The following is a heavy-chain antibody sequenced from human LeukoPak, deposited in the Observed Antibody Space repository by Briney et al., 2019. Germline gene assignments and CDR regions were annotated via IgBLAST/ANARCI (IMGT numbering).Heavy chain of an antibody. CDR3: ASVHCTNGLCSFDY. D-gene: IGHD2-8*01. V-gene: IGHV4-39*01. CDR1: GGSVSSPNYR. J-gene: IGHJ4*02. CDR2: IYYSGFT. Sequence: KSSETLSLTCTVSGGSVSSPNYRWGWIRQPPGKRLEWIGSIYYSGFTSYNPSLGSRVTVSVDTSKNQISLKLSSVTAADRAIYYCASVHCTNGLCSFDYWGRGTLVTVSS.